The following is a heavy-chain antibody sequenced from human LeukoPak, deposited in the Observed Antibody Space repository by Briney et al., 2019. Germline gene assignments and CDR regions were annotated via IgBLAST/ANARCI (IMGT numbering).Heavy chain of an antibody. CDR3: AKDHYYDILTGHFDY. CDR1: GFTFDDYA. V-gene: IGHV3-9*01. J-gene: IGHJ4*02. D-gene: IGHD3-9*01. Sequence: GRSLRLPCAASGFTFDDYAMHWVRQAPGKGLEWVSGISWNSGSIGYADSVKGRFTISRDNAKNSLYLQMNSLRAEDTALYYCAKDHYYDILTGHFDYWGQGTLVTVSS. CDR2: ISWNSGSI.